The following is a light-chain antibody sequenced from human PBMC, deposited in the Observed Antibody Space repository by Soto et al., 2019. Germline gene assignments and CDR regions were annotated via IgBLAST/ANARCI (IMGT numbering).Light chain of an antibody. CDR1: QSLSSW. J-gene: IGKJ2*01. CDR2: KTS. Sequence: DIQMTQSPSTLSASVGDRVTITCRASQSLSSWLAWYQQKPGKAPNPLIYKTSSLESGVPSRFSGSGSGTEFTLTISSLQPDDFAAYYCQQYNSYSLYTFGQGTKLEIK. CDR3: QQYNSYSLYT. V-gene: IGKV1-5*03.